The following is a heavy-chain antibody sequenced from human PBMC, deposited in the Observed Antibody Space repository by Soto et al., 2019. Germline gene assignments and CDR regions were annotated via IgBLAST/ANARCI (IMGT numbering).Heavy chain of an antibody. CDR2: ISRTTNYI. V-gene: IGHV3-21*01. D-gene: IGHD2-21*02. CDR1: GFSFTRYS. J-gene: IGHJ4*02. Sequence: PDGSLRLSCAASGFSFTRYSMNWVRQAAGKVLERVSSISRTTNYIYYADLMKGRFTVSRDNAKNSGYREMISLGAEDKALYTYARESEDCTANFDCWGQGTLLAVSS. CDR3: ARESEDCTANFDC.